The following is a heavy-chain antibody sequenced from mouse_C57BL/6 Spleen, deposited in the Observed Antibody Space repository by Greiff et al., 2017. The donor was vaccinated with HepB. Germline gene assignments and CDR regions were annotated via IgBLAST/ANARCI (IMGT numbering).Heavy chain of an antibody. J-gene: IGHJ2*01. V-gene: IGHV1-55*01. CDR3: AYYYGSSYDY. D-gene: IGHD1-1*01. Sequence: QVQLKESGAELVKPGASVKMSCKASGYTFTSYWITWVKQRPGQGLEWIGDIYPGSGSTNYNEKFKSKATLTVDTSSSTAYMQLSSLTSEDSAVYYCAYYYGSSYDYWGQGTTLTVSS. CDR2: IYPGSGST. CDR1: GYTFTSYW.